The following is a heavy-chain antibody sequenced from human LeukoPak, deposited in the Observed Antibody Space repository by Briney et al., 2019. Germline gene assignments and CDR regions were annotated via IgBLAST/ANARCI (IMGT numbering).Heavy chain of an antibody. D-gene: IGHD3-10*01. CDR2: ISSSGSTI. J-gene: IGHJ6*02. CDR3: ASQYYYGSGSYSPGPPYGMDV. V-gene: IGHV3-48*03. CDR1: GFTFSSYD. Sequence: GGSLRLSCAASGFTFSSYDMNWVRQAPGKGLEWVSYISSSGSTIYYADSVKGRFTISRDNAKNSLYLKMNSLRAEDTAVYYCASQYYYGSGSYSPGPPYGMDVWGQGTTVTVSS.